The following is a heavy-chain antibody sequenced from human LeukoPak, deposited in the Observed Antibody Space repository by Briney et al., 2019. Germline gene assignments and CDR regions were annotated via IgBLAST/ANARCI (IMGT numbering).Heavy chain of an antibody. J-gene: IGHJ6*03. CDR3: ARVLRYCSGGNCYSGGLGYMDV. CDR2: ISRSGSTK. CDR1: GFTFDDYG. D-gene: IGHD2-15*01. V-gene: IGHV3-11*01. Sequence: GGSLRLSCAASGFTFDDYGMSWVRQAPGKGLEWVSSISRSGSTKYYADSVKGRFTISRDNAKNSLFLQMNSLRAEDTAVYYCARVLRYCSGGNCYSGGLGYMDVWGKGTTVPISS.